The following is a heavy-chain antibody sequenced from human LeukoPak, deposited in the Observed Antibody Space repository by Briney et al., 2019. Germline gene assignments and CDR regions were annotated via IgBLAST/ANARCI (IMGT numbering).Heavy chain of an antibody. J-gene: IGHJ4*02. V-gene: IGHV4-34*01. CDR1: GGSFSGYY. CDR2: INHSGST. CDR3: ARGLSAGWQYYFDY. Sequence: SETLSLTCAVYGGSFSGYYCSWIRQPPGKALEWIGEINHSGSTNYNPSLKSRVTISVDTSKNQFSLKLSSVTAADTAVSYCARGLSAGWQYYFDYWGQGTLVTVSS.